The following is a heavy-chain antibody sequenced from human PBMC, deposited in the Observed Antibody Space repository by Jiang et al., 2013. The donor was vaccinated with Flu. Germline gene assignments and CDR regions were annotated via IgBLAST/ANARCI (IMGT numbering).Heavy chain of an antibody. CDR3: AKDGTTVRY. Sequence: VQLVESGGGLVQPGGSLRLSCEASGFTFSTSWMSWVRQAPGKGLEWLGNIKEDGSDKYYVGSVKGRFTISRDNAKNSLYLQMNNLRAEDTAVYYCAKDGTTVRYWGQGTLVIVSS. CDR2: IKEDGSDK. J-gene: IGHJ4*02. V-gene: IGHV3-7*03. CDR1: GFTFSTSW. D-gene: IGHD4-11*01.